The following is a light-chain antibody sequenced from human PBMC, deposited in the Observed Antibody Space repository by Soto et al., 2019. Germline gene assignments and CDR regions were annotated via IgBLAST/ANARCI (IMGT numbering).Light chain of an antibody. Sequence: DIQMTQSPSSLSATVEDSVTMSCRASQTISTYLNWYQQKPGKAPTLLIFTASTLQSGVPSRFSGSGSGTDFTLTISSVHPEDFATYYCQQSYSTPPTFGQGTRLEIK. V-gene: IGKV1-39*01. CDR3: QQSYSTPPT. CDR2: TAS. J-gene: IGKJ5*01. CDR1: QTISTY.